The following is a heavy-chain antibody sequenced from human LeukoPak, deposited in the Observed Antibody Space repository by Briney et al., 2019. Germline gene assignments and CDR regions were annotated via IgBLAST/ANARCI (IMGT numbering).Heavy chain of an antibody. J-gene: IGHJ4*02. CDR3: ARDKGIAAPDY. V-gene: IGHV4-30-2*01. CDR1: GGSISSGGYY. CDR2: IYHSGST. D-gene: IGHD6-13*01. Sequence: SQTLSLTCTVSGGSISSGGYYWSWIRQPPGKGLEWIGYIYHSGSTYYNPSLKSRVTISVDRSKNQFSLKLSSVTAADTAVYYCARDKGIAAPDYWGQGTLVTVSS.